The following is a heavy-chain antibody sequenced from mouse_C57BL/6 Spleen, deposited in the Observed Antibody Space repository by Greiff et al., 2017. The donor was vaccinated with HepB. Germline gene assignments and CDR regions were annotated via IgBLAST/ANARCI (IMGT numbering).Heavy chain of an antibody. V-gene: IGHV1-82*01. CDR2: IYPGDGDT. D-gene: IGHD2-1*01. CDR3: AKGYYGNYEDYYAMDY. CDR1: GYAFSSSW. J-gene: IGHJ4*01. Sequence: LVESGPELVKPGASVKISCKASGYAFSSSWMNWVKQRPGKGLEWIGRIYPGDGDTNYNGKFKGKATLTADKSSSTAYMQLSSLTSEDSAVYFCAKGYYGNYEDYYAMDYWGQGTSVTVSS.